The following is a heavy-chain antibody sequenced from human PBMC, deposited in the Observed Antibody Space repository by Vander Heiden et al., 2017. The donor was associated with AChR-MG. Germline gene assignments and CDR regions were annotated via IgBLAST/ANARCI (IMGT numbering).Heavy chain of an antibody. Sequence: QLQLQESRPGLVKPSETLSLTCTVSGGSISSSRYDWGWIRQPPGKGLEWIGSIYYSGSTYYNPSLKSRVTISVDTSKNQFSLKLSAVTAADTAVYYCARQDSDFWSGYPPGWFDPWGQGTLVTVSS. D-gene: IGHD3-3*01. CDR3: ARQDSDFWSGYPPGWFDP. CDR1: GGSISSSRYD. CDR2: IYYSGST. V-gene: IGHV4-39*01. J-gene: IGHJ5*02.